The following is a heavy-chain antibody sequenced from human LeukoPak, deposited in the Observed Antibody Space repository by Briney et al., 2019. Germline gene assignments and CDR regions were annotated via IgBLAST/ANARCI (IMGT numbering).Heavy chain of an antibody. CDR3: ARDGGLKYPFDY. Sequence: PGGSLRLSCAASGFTFSSYSMNWVRQAPGKGLEWVSSISSSSSYIYYADSVKGRFTISRDNAKNSLYLQMNSLRAEDTAVYYCARDGGLKYPFDYWGQGTLVTVSS. D-gene: IGHD3-16*01. CDR2: ISSSSSYI. J-gene: IGHJ4*02. CDR1: GFTFSSYS. V-gene: IGHV3-21*01.